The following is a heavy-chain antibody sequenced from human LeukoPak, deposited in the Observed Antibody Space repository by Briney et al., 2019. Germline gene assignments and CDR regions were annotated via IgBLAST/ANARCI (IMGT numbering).Heavy chain of an antibody. CDR2: IYYSGGT. D-gene: IGHD3-3*01. V-gene: IGHV4-39*01. CDR1: GGSISSSSYY. J-gene: IGHJ6*02. CDR3: ARYNYDFWSGYSIGMDV. Sequence: KPSETLSLTCTVSGGSISSSSYYWGWIRQPPGKGLEWIGSIYYSGGTYYNPSLKSRVTISVDTSKNQFSLKLSSVTAADTAVYYCARYNYDFWSGYSIGMDVWGQGTTVTVSS.